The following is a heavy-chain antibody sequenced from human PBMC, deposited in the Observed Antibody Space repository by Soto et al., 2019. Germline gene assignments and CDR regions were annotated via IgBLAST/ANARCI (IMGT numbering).Heavy chain of an antibody. CDR3: ARHLEYSSSSWADYYYYGMDV. CDR2: IDPSDSYT. J-gene: IGHJ6*02. V-gene: IGHV5-10-1*01. D-gene: IGHD6-6*01. Sequence: ISWVRQMPGKGLEWMGRIDPSDSYTNYSPSFQGHVTISADKSISTAYLQWSSLKASDTAMYYCARHLEYSSSSWADYYYYGMDVWGQGTTVTVSS.